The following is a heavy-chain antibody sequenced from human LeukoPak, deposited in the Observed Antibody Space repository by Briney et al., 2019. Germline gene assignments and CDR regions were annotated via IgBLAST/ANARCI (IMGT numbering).Heavy chain of an antibody. D-gene: IGHD2-2*01. J-gene: IGHJ4*02. CDR2: INPNSGGT. CDR1: GYTFTGYY. Sequence: ASVKVSCKASGYTFTGYYMHWVRQAPGQGLEWMGWINPNSGGTNYAQKFQGRVTMTRDTSISTAYMELSRLRSDDTAVYYCARAGRTCSSTSCYDPYYFDYCGQGTLVTVSS. CDR3: ARAGRTCSSTSCYDPYYFDY. V-gene: IGHV1-2*02.